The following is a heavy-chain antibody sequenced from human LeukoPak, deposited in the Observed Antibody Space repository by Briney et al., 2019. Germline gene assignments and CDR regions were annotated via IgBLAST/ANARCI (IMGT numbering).Heavy chain of an antibody. CDR2: ISSSGSTI. J-gene: IGHJ5*02. V-gene: IGHV3-11*01. CDR1: GFIVRNYY. D-gene: IGHD1-20*01. Sequence: GGSLRLSCAASGFIVRNYYLSWIRQAPGKGLEWVSYISSSGSTIYYADSVKGRFTISRDNAKNSLYLQMNSLRAEDTAVYYCARDWFPPEDNWNEVWFDPWGQGTLVTVSS. CDR3: ARDWFPPEDNWNEVWFDP.